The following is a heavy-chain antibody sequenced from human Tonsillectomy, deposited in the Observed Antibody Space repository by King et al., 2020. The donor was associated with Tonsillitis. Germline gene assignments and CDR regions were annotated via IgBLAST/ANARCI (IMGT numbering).Heavy chain of an antibody. D-gene: IGHD4-23*01. CDR3: AGFDYGGTNNWFDP. V-gene: IGHV4-59*01. CDR1: GDSISSYF. CDR2: IYYTGST. J-gene: IGHJ5*02. Sequence: VQLQESGPGLVKPSETLSLTCSVSGDSISSYFWSWIRQPPGKGLEWIAYIYYTGSTNYNPSLKSRVTISVDMSKNQFSLKLSSVTAADAAVYYCAGFDYGGTNNWFDPWGQGTLVTVSS.